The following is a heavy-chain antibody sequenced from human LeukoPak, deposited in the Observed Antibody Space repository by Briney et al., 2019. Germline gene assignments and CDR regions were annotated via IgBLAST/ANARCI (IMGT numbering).Heavy chain of an antibody. CDR1: GYTFTGYY. Sequence: ASVKVSCKASGYTFTGYYMHWVRQAPGQGLEWMGWINPNSGGTNYAQKFQGRVTMTRDTSISTAYMELSRLGSDDTAVYYCARGGGYCSGGSCYSDYWGQGTLVTVSS. V-gene: IGHV1-2*02. CDR2: INPNSGGT. D-gene: IGHD2-15*01. J-gene: IGHJ4*02. CDR3: ARGGGYCSGGSCYSDY.